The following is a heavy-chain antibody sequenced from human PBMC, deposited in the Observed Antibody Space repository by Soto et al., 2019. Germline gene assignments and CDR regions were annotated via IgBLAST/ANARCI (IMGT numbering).Heavy chain of an antibody. CDR1: GDSVSSNSAA. CDR2: TYYRSKWYN. D-gene: IGHD3-3*01. J-gene: IGHJ6*02. CDR3: ASDNYDFWSGYYGPYYYYGMDV. Sequence: PSQTLSLTCAISGDSVSSNSAAWNWIRQSPSRGLEWLGRTYYRSKWYNDYAVSVKSRITINPDTSKNHFSLQLNSVTPEDTAVYYCASDNYDFWSGYYGPYYYYGMDVWGQGTTVTVSS. V-gene: IGHV6-1*01.